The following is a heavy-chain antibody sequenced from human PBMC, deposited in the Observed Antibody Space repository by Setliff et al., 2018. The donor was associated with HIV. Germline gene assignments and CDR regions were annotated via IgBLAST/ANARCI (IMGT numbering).Heavy chain of an antibody. J-gene: IGHJ4*02. V-gene: IGHV4-4*09. D-gene: IGHD5-18*01. CDR1: GGSISSYY. CDR3: ARGKKGIQLWSPRGFYFDY. Sequence: SETLSLTCTVSGGSISSYYWSWIRQPPGKGLEWLGHIYSSGCTNYNPSLKSRVTISVDTSKNPFSLKLYSVTAADTAVYYCARGKKGIQLWSPRGFYFDYWGQGTLVTVSS. CDR2: IYSSGCT.